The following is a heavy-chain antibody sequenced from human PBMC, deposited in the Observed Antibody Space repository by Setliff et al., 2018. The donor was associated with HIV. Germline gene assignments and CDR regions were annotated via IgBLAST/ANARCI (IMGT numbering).Heavy chain of an antibody. CDR1: GGSISSYY. J-gene: IGHJ3*02. CDR3: ARPHSTIYYYVAFDI. CDR2: SHNNGNT. D-gene: IGHD3-22*01. V-gene: IGHV4-59*08. Sequence: SETLSLTCTVSGGSISSYYWSWIRQPPGEGLEWIGYSHNNGNTHYNPSLKSRVTISVDTSKNHVSLRLNSVTAADTAVYYCARPHSTIYYYVAFDIWGQGTMVTV.